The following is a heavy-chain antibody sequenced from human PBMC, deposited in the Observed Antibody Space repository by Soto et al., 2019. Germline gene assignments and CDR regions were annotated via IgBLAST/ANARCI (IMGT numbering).Heavy chain of an antibody. CDR3: ARVTFTPNWFDS. CDR2: VYYRGSI. Sequence: QVQLQESGPGLVKPSQTLSLTCTVSGDSISSPDYYWSWIRQAPGRCLELIGYVYYRGSIYYTPSFESRVAISVDTSKNQFSLRLSSVTAADSAMYFCARVTFTPNWFDSWGQGILVTVSS. J-gene: IGHJ5*01. CDR1: GDSISSPDYY. D-gene: IGHD3-3*02. V-gene: IGHV4-30-4*01.